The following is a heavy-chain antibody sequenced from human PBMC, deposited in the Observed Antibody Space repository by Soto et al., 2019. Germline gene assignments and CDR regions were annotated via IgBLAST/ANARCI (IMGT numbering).Heavy chain of an antibody. Sequence: GSLRLSCGGSGFIFSRYGMHWVRQAPGKGLEWVTGISYDGGERFYADSVKGRFTISRDNSKNRLDLQMSSPRPEDTAMYYCAKDAPYYYDSSGYYGPFDYWGQGTLVTVSS. J-gene: IGHJ4*02. CDR2: ISYDGGER. CDR3: AKDAPYYYDSSGYYGPFDY. V-gene: IGHV3-30*18. CDR1: GFIFSRYG. D-gene: IGHD3-22*01.